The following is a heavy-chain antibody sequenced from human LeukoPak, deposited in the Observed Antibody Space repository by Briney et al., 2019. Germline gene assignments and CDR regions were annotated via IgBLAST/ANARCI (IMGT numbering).Heavy chain of an antibody. Sequence: SETLSLTCTVSGGSVSSGGYYWSWMRQFPGKGLEWIAYIYYSGTTDHNPSLKSRVTISIDTSKNQFSLKLTPVTATDTAVYYCARHFGSTYFRSFDIWGQGTMVTVSS. CDR3: ARHFGSTYFRSFDI. CDR2: IYYSGTT. D-gene: IGHD2/OR15-2a*01. CDR1: GGSVSSGGYY. J-gene: IGHJ3*02. V-gene: IGHV4-61*08.